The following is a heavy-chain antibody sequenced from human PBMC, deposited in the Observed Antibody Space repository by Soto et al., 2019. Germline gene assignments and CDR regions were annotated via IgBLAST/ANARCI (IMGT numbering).Heavy chain of an antibody. CDR2: IWYDGSNK. Sequence: QVQLVESGGGVVQPGRSLRLSCAASGFTFSSYGMHWVRQAPGKGLEWVAVIWYDGSNKYYADSVKGRFTISRDNSKNTLYLQMNSLRAEDTAVYYCARDLPWELLWFGAGNYYYYGMDVWGQGTTVTVSS. J-gene: IGHJ6*02. V-gene: IGHV3-33*01. CDR3: ARDLPWELLWFGAGNYYYYGMDV. CDR1: GFTFSSYG. D-gene: IGHD1-26*01.